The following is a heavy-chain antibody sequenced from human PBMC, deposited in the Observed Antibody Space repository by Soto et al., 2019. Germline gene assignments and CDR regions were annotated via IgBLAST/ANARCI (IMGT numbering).Heavy chain of an antibody. CDR2: ISPHNFNT. Sequence: XSVKVSCKASVYTFTHFYITWVRQAPGQGLEWMGAISPHNFNTNYAQKFRGRVTLTTEKSTNTAYMDLRSLTSDDTAVYYCARDEGGYDILTGYYKAHHFDYWGQGVPVTVSS. V-gene: IGHV1-18*01. D-gene: IGHD3-9*01. J-gene: IGHJ4*02. CDR1: VYTFTHFY. CDR3: ARDEGGYDILTGYYKAHHFDY.